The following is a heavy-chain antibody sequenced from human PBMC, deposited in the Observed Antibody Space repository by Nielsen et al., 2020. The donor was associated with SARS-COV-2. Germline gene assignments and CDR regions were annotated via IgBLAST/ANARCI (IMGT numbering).Heavy chain of an antibody. D-gene: IGHD2-15*01. Sequence: SETLSLTCTVSGGSISSSSYYWGWIRQPPGKGLEWIGNFSYSGSTYYNPSLKSRVTISVDTSKNQFSLRLSSVTAADTAVYYCARGTILSGRDMDVWGKGTTVTVSS. CDR2: FSYSGST. V-gene: IGHV4-39*07. CDR1: GGSISSSSYY. CDR3: ARGTILSGRDMDV. J-gene: IGHJ6*03.